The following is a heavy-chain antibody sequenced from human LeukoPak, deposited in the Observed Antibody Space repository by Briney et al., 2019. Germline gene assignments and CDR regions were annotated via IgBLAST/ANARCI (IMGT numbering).Heavy chain of an antibody. CDR1: GFTFSSYG. D-gene: IGHD6-19*01. V-gene: IGHV3-30*03. CDR3: ARAVSSGWPRGAFDI. Sequence: GGSLRLSCAASGFTFSSYGMHWVRQAPGKGLEWVAVISYDGSNKYYVDSVKGRFTISRDNSKNTLYLQMNSLRAEDTAVYYCARAVSSGWPRGAFDIWGQGTMVTVSS. CDR2: ISYDGSNK. J-gene: IGHJ3*02.